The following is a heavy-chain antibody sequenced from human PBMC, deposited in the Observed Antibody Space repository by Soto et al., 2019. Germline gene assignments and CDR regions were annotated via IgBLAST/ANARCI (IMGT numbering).Heavy chain of an antibody. Sequence: QVQLVQSGAEVKKPGASVKVSCKASGYTFTSYDINWVRQATGQGLEWMGWMNPNRGNTGYAQKFQGRVTMTRNTSIGTAYMGLSSMRSEDRAVYYCAGEHSGSWYGYWGQGTLVTVSS. J-gene: IGHJ4*02. D-gene: IGHD6-13*01. CDR2: MNPNRGNT. CDR1: GYTFTSYD. V-gene: IGHV1-8*01. CDR3: AGEHSGSWYGY.